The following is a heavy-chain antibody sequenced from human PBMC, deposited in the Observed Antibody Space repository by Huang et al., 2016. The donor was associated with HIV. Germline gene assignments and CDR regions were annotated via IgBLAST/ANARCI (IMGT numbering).Heavy chain of an antibody. CDR1: GFTLRSYG. D-gene: IGHD3-16*02. Sequence: QVQLVESGGGVVQPGRSLRLSCAVSGFTLRSYGMHWVRQAPGKGLEGVGFMSLDGSLDVYADSVKGRFTISRDNSKNTLYLQMNSLRPEDTAVYYCAKPVWGGYLYTGTHYYFDHWGQGTLVSVSS. V-gene: IGHV3-30*18. CDR2: MSLDGSLD. J-gene: IGHJ4*02. CDR3: AKPVWGGYLYTGTHYYFDH.